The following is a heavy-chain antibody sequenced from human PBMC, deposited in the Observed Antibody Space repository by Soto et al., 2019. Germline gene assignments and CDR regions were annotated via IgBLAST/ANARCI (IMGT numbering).Heavy chain of an antibody. CDR2: ISHSGST. J-gene: IGHJ6*02. CDR3: ANWCSVSRYYYYTMDV. V-gene: IGHV4-61*03. CDR1: GGSVSSSTYS. Sequence: SETLSLTCTVSGGSVSSSTYSWTWIRQPPGKGLEWIGFISHSGSTKYNPSLKSRVTISVDTSKNHFSPNLNSGTAADTAVYYCANWCSVSRYYYYTMDVWGQGTTVTVSS. D-gene: IGHD2-15*01.